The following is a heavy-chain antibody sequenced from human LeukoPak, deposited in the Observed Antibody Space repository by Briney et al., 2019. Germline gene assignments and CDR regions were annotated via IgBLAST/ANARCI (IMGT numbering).Heavy chain of an antibody. Sequence: GGSLRLSCAASGFTFSDYYMSWIRQAPGKGLEWVSYISSSGTSIYYADSVKGRFTISRDNAKNSLYLQMNSLRAEDTAVYYCATGEGGSYYDSRGYYSDIWGQGTMVTVSS. CDR2: ISSSGTSI. CDR1: GFTFSDYY. J-gene: IGHJ3*02. CDR3: ATGEGGSYYDSRGYYSDI. D-gene: IGHD3-22*01. V-gene: IGHV3-11*04.